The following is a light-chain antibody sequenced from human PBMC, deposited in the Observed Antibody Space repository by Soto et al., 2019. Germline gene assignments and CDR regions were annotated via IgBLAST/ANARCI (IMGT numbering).Light chain of an antibody. CDR2: AAS. CDR3: QKYDSARCT. CDR1: QGITNY. J-gene: IGKJ1*01. V-gene: IGKV1-27*01. Sequence: DIQMTRSPSSLSASVGDRVTITCRASQGITNYLAWYQQKPGKVPRLLIYAASSLQSGVPSRFSGSGSGTDFTLTISSLQPEDDATYYCQKYDSARCTFGHGTKVEIX.